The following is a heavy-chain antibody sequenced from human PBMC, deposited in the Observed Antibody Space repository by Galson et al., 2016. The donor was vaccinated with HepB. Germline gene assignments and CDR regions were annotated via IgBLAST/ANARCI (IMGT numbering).Heavy chain of an antibody. CDR1: GFISRNDN. V-gene: IGHV3-33*01. CDR3: VRDGVGYYGGIPGVFDY. Sequence: SLRLSCAASGFISRNDNINWVRQPPGKGLEWVAVVWFDGSKKNYADSVKGRFTIYRDNSKNTVDLQMTNLRVEDTAVYFCVRDGVGYYGGIPGVFDYWGQGSLVTVSS. D-gene: IGHD4-23*01. CDR2: VWFDGSKK. J-gene: IGHJ4*02.